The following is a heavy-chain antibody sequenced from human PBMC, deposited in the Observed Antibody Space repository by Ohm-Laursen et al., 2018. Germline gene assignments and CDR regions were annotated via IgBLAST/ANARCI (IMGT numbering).Heavy chain of an antibody. CDR3: ARTQANYYYFDY. J-gene: IGHJ4*02. CDR1: GGSITSYY. D-gene: IGHD4/OR15-4a*01. CDR2: IYYSGST. Sequence: SETLSLTCTVSGGSITSYYWSWIRQPPGKGLEWIGYIYYSGSTNYNPSLKSRVTISVDTSKNQFSLKLTSVAAADTAVYYCARTQANYYYFDYWGQGALVTVSS. V-gene: IGHV4-59*12.